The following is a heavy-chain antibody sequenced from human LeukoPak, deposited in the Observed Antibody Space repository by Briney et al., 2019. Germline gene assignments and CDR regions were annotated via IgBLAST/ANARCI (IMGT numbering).Heavy chain of an antibody. CDR2: IYRTGTT. D-gene: IGHD5-24*01. Sequence: PSETLSLTCTLPGYSIGNGYFSGWIGQPPGRGLEWIGNIYRTGTTFYNPSLQSRVSMSVDTSKNTFSLNLKSVTAADTAVYYCARDGYNPVAFDIWGQGTVVTVSS. CDR1: GYSIGNGYF. CDR3: ARDGYNPVAFDI. J-gene: IGHJ3*02. V-gene: IGHV4-38-2*02.